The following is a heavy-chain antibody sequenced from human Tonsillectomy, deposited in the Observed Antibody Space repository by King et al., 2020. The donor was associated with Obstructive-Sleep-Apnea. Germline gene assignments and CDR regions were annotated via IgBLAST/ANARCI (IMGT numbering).Heavy chain of an antibody. D-gene: IGHD6-13*01. CDR1: GGSFSGYY. Sequence: VQLQQWGAGLLKPSETLSLTCAVYGGSFSGYYWSWIRQPPGKGLEWIGEINHSGSTNYNPSLKSRVTMSVDTSKNQLSLRLRSVTAADTAVYYCASLNPTWYSVDYWGQGTLVTVSS. CDR3: ASLNPTWYSVDY. CDR2: INHSGST. J-gene: IGHJ4*02. V-gene: IGHV4-34*01.